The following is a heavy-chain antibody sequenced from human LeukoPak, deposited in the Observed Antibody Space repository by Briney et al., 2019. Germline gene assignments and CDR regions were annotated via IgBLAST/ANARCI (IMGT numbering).Heavy chain of an antibody. CDR1: GGSFSGYY. Sequence: SETLSLTCAVYGGSFSGYYWSWIRQPPGKGLEWIGEINHSGSTNYNPSLKSRVTISVDTSKNQFSLKLSSVTAADTAVYYCARGLGPRFYYGSGSYYPSSYMDVWGKGTTVTVSS. CDR2: INHSGST. V-gene: IGHV4-34*01. J-gene: IGHJ6*03. D-gene: IGHD3-10*01. CDR3: ARGLGPRFYYGSGSYYPSSYMDV.